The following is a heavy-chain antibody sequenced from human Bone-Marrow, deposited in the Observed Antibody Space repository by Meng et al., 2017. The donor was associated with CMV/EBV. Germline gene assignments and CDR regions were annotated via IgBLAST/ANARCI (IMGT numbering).Heavy chain of an antibody. Sequence: SVKVSCKASGGTFSSYAISWVRQAPGQGLEWMGGIIPILGIANYAQKFQGRVTITADKSTSTAYMELSSLRSEDTAVYYCARFPLSFDRLATHYYGMDVWGQGPTVTVSS. CDR3: ARFPLSFDRLATHYYGMDV. CDR2: IIPILGIA. D-gene: IGHD3-9*01. V-gene: IGHV1-69*10. CDR1: GGTFSSYA. J-gene: IGHJ6*02.